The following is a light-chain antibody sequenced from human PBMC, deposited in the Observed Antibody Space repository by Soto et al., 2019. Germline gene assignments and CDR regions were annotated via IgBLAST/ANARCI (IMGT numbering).Light chain of an antibody. CDR1: PSVSNY. V-gene: IGKV3-11*01. Sequence: ESVLTQSPATLSLSPGERATLSCRASPSVSNYLAWYQEKPGQAPRLLIYDAFNRATGIPARFSGSGSGTDFTLTISSLEPEDFAVYYCHQRSSWPITFGQGTRLEIK. J-gene: IGKJ5*01. CDR2: DAF. CDR3: HQRSSWPIT.